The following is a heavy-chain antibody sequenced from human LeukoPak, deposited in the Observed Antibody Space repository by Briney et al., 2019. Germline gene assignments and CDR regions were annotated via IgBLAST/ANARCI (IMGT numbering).Heavy chain of an antibody. CDR2: ISAYNGNT. J-gene: IGHJ5*02. CDR3: ARAQWDYDFWSGYYGREYNWFDP. Sequence: ASVKVSCKASGYTFTSYGISWVRLAPGQGLEWMGWISAYNGNTNYAQKLQGRVTMTTDTSTSTAYMELRSLRSDDTAVYYCARAQWDYDFWSGYYGREYNWFDPWGQGTLVTVSS. CDR1: GYTFTSYG. D-gene: IGHD3-3*01. V-gene: IGHV1-18*01.